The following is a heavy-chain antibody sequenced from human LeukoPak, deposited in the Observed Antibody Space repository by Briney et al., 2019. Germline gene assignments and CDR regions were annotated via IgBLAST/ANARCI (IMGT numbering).Heavy chain of an antibody. V-gene: IGHV4-34*01. D-gene: IGHD4-17*01. CDR2: INHSGST. J-gene: IGHJ5*02. Sequence: SETLSLTCAVYGGSFGGYYWSWIRQPPGKGLEWIGEINHSGSTNYNPSLKSRVTISVDTSKNQFSLKLSSVTAADTAVYYCARGGGGSSTVTTYWFDPWGQGALVTVSS. CDR3: ARGGGGSSTVTTYWFDP. CDR1: GGSFGGYY.